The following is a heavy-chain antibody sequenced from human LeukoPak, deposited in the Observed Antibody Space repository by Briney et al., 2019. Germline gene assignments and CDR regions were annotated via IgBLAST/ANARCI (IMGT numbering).Heavy chain of an antibody. CDR1: GGSISSYY. J-gene: IGHJ6*02. CDR2: IYYSGST. V-gene: IGHV4-59*01. Sequence: SETLSLTCTISGGSISSYYWSWIRQPPGKGLEWIGYIYYSGSTNYNPSLKSRVTISVDTSKNQFSLNLSSVTAADTAVYYCARDQGYGMDVWGQGTTVTVSS. CDR3: ARDQGYGMDV.